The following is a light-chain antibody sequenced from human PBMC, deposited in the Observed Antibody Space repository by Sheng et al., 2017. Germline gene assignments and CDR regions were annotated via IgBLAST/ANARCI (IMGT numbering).Light chain of an antibody. J-gene: IGLJ2*01. CDR2: DVS. Sequence: QSALTQPASVSGSPGQSITISCTGTSSDVGGDYYVSWYQQYPGKVPKLIIYDVSKRPSGTSDRFSGSKSGNTASLTISGLQAEDEADYYCSSYTSGSTVVIGGGTNLSVL. CDR1: SSDVGGDYY. V-gene: IGLV2-14*01. CDR3: SSYTSGSTVV.